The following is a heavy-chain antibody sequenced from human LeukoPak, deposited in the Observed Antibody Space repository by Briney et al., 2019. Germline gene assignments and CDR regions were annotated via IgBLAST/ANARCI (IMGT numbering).Heavy chain of an antibody. V-gene: IGHV4-34*01. CDR1: GGSFSGYY. CDR2: INHSGST. D-gene: IGHD3-3*01. Sequence: SETLSLTCAVYGGSFSGYYWSWIRQPPGKGLEWIGEINHSGSTNYNPSLKSRVTISVDTSKNQFSLKLSSVTAADTAVYYCARGVRKYYDFWSGCYANWFDPWGQGTLVTVSS. J-gene: IGHJ5*02. CDR3: ARGVRKYYDFWSGCYANWFDP.